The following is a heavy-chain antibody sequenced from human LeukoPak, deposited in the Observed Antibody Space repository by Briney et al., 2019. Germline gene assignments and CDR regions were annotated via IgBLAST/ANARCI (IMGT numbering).Heavy chain of an antibody. CDR2: IYPGDSDT. J-gene: IGHJ4*02. CDR3: ARQLWDLKSPYYFGY. Sequence: GESLKISCQGSGYSFTSYWIGWVRQMPGKGLEWMGIIYPGDSDTRYSPSFQGQVTISADKSISTAYLQWSSLKASDTAMYYCARQLWDLKSPYYFGYWGQGTLITVSS. D-gene: IGHD5-18*01. CDR1: GYSFTSYW. V-gene: IGHV5-51*01.